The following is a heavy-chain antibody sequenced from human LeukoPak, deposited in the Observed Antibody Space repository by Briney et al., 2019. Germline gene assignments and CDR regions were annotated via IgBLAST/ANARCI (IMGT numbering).Heavy chain of an antibody. J-gene: IGHJ4*02. CDR3: ARDTGSMIVVVLLLLDY. D-gene: IGHD3-22*01. CDR2: INPNSGGT. V-gene: IGHV1-2*02. Sequence: GASVKVSCKASGYTFTGYYMHWVRQAPGQGLEWMGWINPNSGGTNYAQKFQGRVTMTRDTSISTAYMELSRLRSDDTAVYYCARDTGSMIVVVLLLLDYWGQGTLVTVSP. CDR1: GYTFTGYY.